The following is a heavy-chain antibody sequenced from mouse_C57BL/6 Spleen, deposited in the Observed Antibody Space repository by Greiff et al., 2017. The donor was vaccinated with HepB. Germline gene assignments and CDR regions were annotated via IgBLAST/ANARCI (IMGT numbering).Heavy chain of an antibody. V-gene: IGHV5-4*01. J-gene: IGHJ4*01. Sequence: EVKVVESGGGLVKPGGSLKLSCAASGFTFSSYAMSWVRQTPEKRLEWVATISDGGSYTYYPDNVKGRFTISRDNAKNNLYLQMSHLKSEDTAMYYCAREGNGYYESAMDYWGQGTSVTVSS. D-gene: IGHD2-3*01. CDR3: AREGNGYYESAMDY. CDR1: GFTFSSYA. CDR2: ISDGGSYT.